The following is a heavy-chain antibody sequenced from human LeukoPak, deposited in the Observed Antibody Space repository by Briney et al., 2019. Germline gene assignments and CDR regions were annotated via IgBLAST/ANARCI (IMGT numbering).Heavy chain of an antibody. CDR2: IYYSGST. V-gene: IGHV4-59*01. J-gene: IGHJ6*03. CDR3: ARDRSIAVAGNYYMDV. CDR1: GGSISSYY. D-gene: IGHD6-19*01. Sequence: SETLSLTCTVSGGSISSYYWSWIRQPPGKGLEWIGYIYYSGSTNYNPSLKSRVTISVDTSKNQFSLKLSSVTAADTAVYYCARDRSIAVAGNYYMDVWGKGTTVTISS.